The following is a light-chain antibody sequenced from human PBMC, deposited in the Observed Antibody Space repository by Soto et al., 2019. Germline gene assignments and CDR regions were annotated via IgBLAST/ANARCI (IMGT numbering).Light chain of an antibody. CDR1: SSDIGRYNY. CDR3: GSYTSSDTMI. CDR2: DVS. V-gene: IGLV2-14*03. Sequence: QSALTQPASVSGSPGQSITISCTGTSSDIGRYNYVSWYQHSPGKAPKLIIYDVSDRPSGVSNRFSCSKSGTTASLTISGLQAEDEADYYCGSYTSSDTMIFGGGTMLTVL. J-gene: IGLJ2*01.